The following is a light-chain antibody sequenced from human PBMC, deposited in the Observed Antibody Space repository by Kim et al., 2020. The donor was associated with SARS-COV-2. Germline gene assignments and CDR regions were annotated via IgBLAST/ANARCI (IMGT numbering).Light chain of an antibody. J-gene: IGLJ2*01. V-gene: IGLV3-19*01. CDR1: SLRSYY. Sequence: VALGQTVRITCQGDSLRSYYATWYQQKPGQAPIVVIYGKNNRPSGIPDRFSGSSSGNTASLTMTGTQAGDEADYYCNSRDSNDNVVFGGGTQLTVL. CDR3: NSRDSNDNVV. CDR2: GKN.